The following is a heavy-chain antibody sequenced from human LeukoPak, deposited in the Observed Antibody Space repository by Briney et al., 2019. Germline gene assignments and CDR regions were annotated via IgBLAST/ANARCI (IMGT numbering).Heavy chain of an antibody. Sequence: GGSLRLSCEASGFTFDDYAMHWVRQAPGKGLEWVSGISWNSGSIGYADSVKGRFTISRDNAKNSLYLQMNSLRAEDTALYYCAKASGRWLQLLPLDYWGQGTLVTVSS. CDR2: ISWNSGSI. D-gene: IGHD5-24*01. CDR3: AKASGRWLQLLPLDY. J-gene: IGHJ4*02. V-gene: IGHV3-9*01. CDR1: GFTFDDYA.